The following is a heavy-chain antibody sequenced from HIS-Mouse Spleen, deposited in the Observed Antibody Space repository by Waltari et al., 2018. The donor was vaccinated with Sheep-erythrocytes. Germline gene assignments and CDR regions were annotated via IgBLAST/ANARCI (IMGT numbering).Heavy chain of an antibody. CDR3: ARDPLTGADY. V-gene: IGHV4-31*03. D-gene: IGHD7-27*01. Sequence: QVQLQESGPGLVKPSQTLSLTCTVSGGSISSGGYYWSWIRQHPGKGLECIGYIYYTGSTYDDPSLKSRVTIAVDTSKNQFSRKLRSVTAAETAVYYCARDPLTGADYWGQGTLVTVSS. CDR2: IYYTGST. CDR1: GGSISSGGYY. J-gene: IGHJ4*02.